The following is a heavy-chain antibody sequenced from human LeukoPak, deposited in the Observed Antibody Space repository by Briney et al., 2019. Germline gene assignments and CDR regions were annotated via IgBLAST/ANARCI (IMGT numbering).Heavy chain of an antibody. CDR2: INHSGST. CDR1: IGSISSSKW. V-gene: IGHV4-4*02. CDR3: ARAIYRYYYDSSGYYYESYFDY. D-gene: IGHD3-22*01. Sequence: PSETLSLTCSVSIGSISSSKWWSWVRQPPGKGLEWIGEINHSGSTNYNPSLKSRVTISVDTSKNQFSLKLSSVTAADTAVYYCARAIYRYYYDSSGYYYESYFDYWGQGTLVTVSS. J-gene: IGHJ4*02.